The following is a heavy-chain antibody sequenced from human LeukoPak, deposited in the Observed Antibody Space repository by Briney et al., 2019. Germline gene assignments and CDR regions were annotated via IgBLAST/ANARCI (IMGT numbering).Heavy chain of an antibody. CDR2: ISAYNGNT. J-gene: IGHJ4*02. CDR1: GYTFTSCG. V-gene: IGHV1-18*01. CDR3: ARASGYPRFYYFDY. D-gene: IGHD3-22*01. Sequence: ASVKVSCKASGYTFTSCGISWVRQAPGQGLEWMGWISAYNGNTNYAQKLQGRVTMTTDTSTSTAYMELRSLRSDDTAVYYCARASGYPRFYYFDYWGQGTLVTVSS.